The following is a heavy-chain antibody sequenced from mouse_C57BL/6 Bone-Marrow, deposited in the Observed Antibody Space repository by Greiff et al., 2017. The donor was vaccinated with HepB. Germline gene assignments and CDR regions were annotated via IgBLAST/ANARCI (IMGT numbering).Heavy chain of an antibody. V-gene: IGHV5-2*01. CDR3: ADYDYDRGYYAMDY. CDR1: EYEFPSHD. Sequence: DVKLVESGGGLVQPGESLKLSCESNEYEFPSHDMSWVRKTPEKRLELVAAINSDGGSTYYPDTMERRFIISRDNTKKTLYLQMSSLRSEDTALYYCADYDYDRGYYAMDYWGQGTSVTVSS. J-gene: IGHJ4*01. CDR2: INSDGGST. D-gene: IGHD2-4*01.